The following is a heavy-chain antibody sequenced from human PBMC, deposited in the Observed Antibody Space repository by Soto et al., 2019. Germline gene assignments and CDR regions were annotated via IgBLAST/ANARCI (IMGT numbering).Heavy chain of an antibody. J-gene: IGHJ4*02. D-gene: IGHD2-15*01. CDR2: IIPIFGTA. Sequence: QVQLVQSGAEVKKPGSSVKVSCKASGGTFSSYAISWVRQAPGQGLEWMGGIIPIFGTANYAQKFQGRVTITADKSTSTAYMELSSLRSEDTAVYYCARDVGYCSGGSCYFFDYWSQGTLVTVSS. CDR3: ARDVGYCSGGSCYFFDY. CDR1: GGTFSSYA. V-gene: IGHV1-69*06.